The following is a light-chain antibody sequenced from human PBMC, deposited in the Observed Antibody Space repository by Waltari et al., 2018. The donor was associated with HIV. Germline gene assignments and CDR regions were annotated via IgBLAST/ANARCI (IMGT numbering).Light chain of an antibody. Sequence: DPVTITCRASQSISTYLNWYQQKPGKAPKLLIYGAFSLQSGVPSGFSGSGSGTDFTLTITSLQPEDFATYYCQQSYNIPLTFGGGTKVEL. J-gene: IGKJ4*01. CDR3: QQSYNIPLT. V-gene: IGKV1-39*01. CDR1: QSISTY. CDR2: GAF.